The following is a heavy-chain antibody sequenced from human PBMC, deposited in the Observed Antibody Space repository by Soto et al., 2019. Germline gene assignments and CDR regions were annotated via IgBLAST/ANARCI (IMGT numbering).Heavy chain of an antibody. CDR3: ARWPSLSSGYDPGLDSWFDP. Sequence: QVQLQESGPGLVKPSETLSLTCTVSGGSVSSGSYYWSWIRQPPGKGLEWLGYIYYSGSTNYNPPLKSRVTISVDTSKNQFSRKLSSVTAADTAVYYCARWPSLSSGYDPGLDSWFDPWGQGTLVTVSS. J-gene: IGHJ5*02. CDR2: IYYSGST. D-gene: IGHD3-22*01. V-gene: IGHV4-61*01. CDR1: GGSVSSGSYY.